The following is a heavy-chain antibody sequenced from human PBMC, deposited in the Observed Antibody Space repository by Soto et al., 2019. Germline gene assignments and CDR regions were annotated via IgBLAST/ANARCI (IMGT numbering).Heavy chain of an antibody. CDR2: IIPILGIA. CDR3: ARETTTVTTHAFDI. CDR1: GGTFSSYT. J-gene: IGHJ3*02. Sequence: QVQLVQSGAEVKKPGSSVKVSCKASGGTFSSYTISWVRQAPGQGLEWMGRIIPILGIANYAQKFQGRVTITADKSTSTAYMELSILRSEDTAVYYCARETTTVTTHAFDIWGQGTMVTVSS. V-gene: IGHV1-69*08. D-gene: IGHD4-17*01.